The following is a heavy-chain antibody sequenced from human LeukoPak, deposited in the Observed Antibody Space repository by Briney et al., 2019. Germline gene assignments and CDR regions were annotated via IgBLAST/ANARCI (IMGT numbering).Heavy chain of an antibody. J-gene: IGHJ4*02. D-gene: IGHD3-10*01. CDR1: GYSISSGYY. CDR2: IYHSGST. Sequence: PSETLSLTCTVSGYSISSGYYWGWIRPPPGKGLEWIGSIYHSGSTYYNPSLKSRVTISVDTSKNQFSLKLSSVTAADTAVYYCARGGSDGSGSYRRTYFDYWGQGTLVTVSS. V-gene: IGHV4-38-2*02. CDR3: ARGGSDGSGSYRRTYFDY.